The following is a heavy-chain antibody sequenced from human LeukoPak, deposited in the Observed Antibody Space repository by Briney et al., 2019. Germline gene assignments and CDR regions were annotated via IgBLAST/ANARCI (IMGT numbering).Heavy chain of an antibody. Sequence: GGSLRLSCAASGFTFSSYWMSWVRQAPGKGLEWVANIKQDGSEKYYVDSVKGRFTISRDNAKNSLYLQMNSLRAEDTAVYYCAPYSRYSGGWPGDAFDIWGQGTMVTVSS. J-gene: IGHJ3*02. CDR1: GFTFSSYW. CDR2: IKQDGSEK. CDR3: APYSRYSGGWPGDAFDI. V-gene: IGHV3-7*01. D-gene: IGHD6-19*01.